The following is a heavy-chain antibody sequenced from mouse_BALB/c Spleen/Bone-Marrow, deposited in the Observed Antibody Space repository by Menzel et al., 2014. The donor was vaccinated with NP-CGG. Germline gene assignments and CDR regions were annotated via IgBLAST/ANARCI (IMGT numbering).Heavy chain of an antibody. Sequence: EVKLVESGGGLVQPGGSLKLSCAASGFDFSRYWMSWVRQAPGKGLEWIGEINPDSNTINYTPSLKDKFIISRDNAKNTLYLQMSKVRSEDTALYYCAGLNYYGNLFVWGAGTTVTVSS. V-gene: IGHV4-1*02. CDR2: INPDSNTI. CDR3: AGLNYYGNLFV. D-gene: IGHD1-1*01. CDR1: GFDFSRYW. J-gene: IGHJ1*01.